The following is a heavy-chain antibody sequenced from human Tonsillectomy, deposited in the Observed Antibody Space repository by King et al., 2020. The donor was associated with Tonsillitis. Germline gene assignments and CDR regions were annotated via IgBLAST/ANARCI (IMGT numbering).Heavy chain of an antibody. V-gene: IGHV3-64D*06. CDR3: VKGPAPGARGGEDWFDP. CDR1: GFTFSSYA. Sequence: VQLVESGGQLVQPGGSLRLSCSTSGFTFSSYAMYWVRQAPGKRLENVSSISNDGSSTYYADSVKGRFTISRDNSKNTLYFQMSSLRAEDTAIYYCVKGPAPGARGGEDWFDPWGQGSLVTVSS. J-gene: IGHJ5*02. D-gene: IGHD3-16*01. CDR2: ISNDGSST.